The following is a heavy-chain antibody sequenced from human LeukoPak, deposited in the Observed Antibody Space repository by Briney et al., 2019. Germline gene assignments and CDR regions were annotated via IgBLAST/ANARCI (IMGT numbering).Heavy chain of an antibody. D-gene: IGHD2-8*01. J-gene: IGHJ4*02. CDR3: ANGVWGFDY. CDR1: GFTFDDYT. CDR2: ISWDGGST. V-gene: IGHV3-43*01. Sequence: HPGGSLRLSCAASGFTFDDYTMHWVRQAPGKGLEWVSLISWDGGSTYYADSVKGRFTISRDNSKNTLYLQMNSLRAEDTAVYYCANGVWGFDYWGQGTLVTVSS.